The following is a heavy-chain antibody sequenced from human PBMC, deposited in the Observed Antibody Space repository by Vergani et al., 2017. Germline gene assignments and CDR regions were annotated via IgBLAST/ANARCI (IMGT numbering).Heavy chain of an antibody. CDR3: AGAGDGYNHGGRYYYFYRMDV. V-gene: IGHV1-69*13. CDR2: IIPIFGTA. J-gene: IGHJ6*02. D-gene: IGHD5-24*01. CDR1: GGTFSSYA. Sequence: QVQLVQSGAEVKKPGSSVKVSCKASGGTFSSYAISWVRQAPGQGLEWMGRIIPIFGTANYAQKFQGRVTITADESTSTAYMELSSLRSEDTAVYYCAGAGDGYNHGGRYYYFYRMDVWGQGTTVTVSS.